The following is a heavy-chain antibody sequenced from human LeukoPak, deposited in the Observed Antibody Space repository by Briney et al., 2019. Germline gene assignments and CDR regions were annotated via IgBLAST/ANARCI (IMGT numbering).Heavy chain of an antibody. CDR1: GGSFSGYY. V-gene: IGHV4-34*01. CDR3: ARGPGMDV. CDR2: INHSGST. J-gene: IGHJ6*02. Sequence: PSETLSLTCAVYGGSFSGYYWSWIRQPPGKGLEWIGEINHSGSTNYDPSLKSRVTISVDTSKNQFSLKLSSVTAADTAVYYCARGPGMDVWGQGTTVTVPS.